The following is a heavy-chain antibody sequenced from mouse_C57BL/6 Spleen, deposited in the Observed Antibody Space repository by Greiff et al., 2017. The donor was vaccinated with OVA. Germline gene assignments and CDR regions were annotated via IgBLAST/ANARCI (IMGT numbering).Heavy chain of an antibody. CDR2: INPYNGGT. D-gene: IGHD2-1*01. CDR3: ARGNYYFDY. J-gene: IGHJ2*01. V-gene: IGHV1-19*01. CDR1: GYTFTDYY. Sequence: EVQVVESGPVLVKPGASVKMSCKASGYTFTDYYMNWVKQSHGKSLEWIGVINPYNGGTSYNQKFKGKATLTVDKSSSTAYMELNSLTSEDSAVYYCARGNYYFDYWGQGTTLTVSS.